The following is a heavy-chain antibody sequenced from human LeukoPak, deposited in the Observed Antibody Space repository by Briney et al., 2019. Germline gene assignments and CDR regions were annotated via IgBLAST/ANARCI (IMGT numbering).Heavy chain of an antibody. D-gene: IGHD4-17*01. V-gene: IGHV3-30-3*01. CDR3: ARVPGDYATFFDY. J-gene: IGHJ4*02. CDR1: GFTFSSYA. Sequence: GGSLRLSCAASGFTFSSYAMHWVRQAPGKGLEWVAVISYDGSNKYYADSVKGRFTISRDNSKNTLYLQMNSLRAEDTAVYYCARVPGDYATFFDYWGQGTLVTVSS. CDR2: ISYDGSNK.